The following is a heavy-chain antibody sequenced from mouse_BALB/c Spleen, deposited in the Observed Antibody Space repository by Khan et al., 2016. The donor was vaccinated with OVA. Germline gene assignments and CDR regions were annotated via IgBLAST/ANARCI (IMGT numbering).Heavy chain of an antibody. D-gene: IGHD1-1*01. J-gene: IGHJ2*01. V-gene: IGHV1S81*02. CDR1: GYTFTSYW. CDR2: TNPTNGRT. Sequence: QVQLQQSGAELVKAGASVKMSCKASGYTFTSYWMHWVKQRLGQGLEWFAETNPTNGRTYYNETFKSKATLTVDTSSSTAYMLLSGPTFEDSAVYYCARIKKIVATYFDYWGQGTTLTVSS. CDR3: ARIKKIVATYFDY.